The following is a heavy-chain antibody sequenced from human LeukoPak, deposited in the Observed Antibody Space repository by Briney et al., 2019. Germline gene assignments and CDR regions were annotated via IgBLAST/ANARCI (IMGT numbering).Heavy chain of an antibody. Sequence: GGSLRLSCVASGFPFSDYWMHWVRQTPGKGLVWVSRINIDGSEAKYADSMKGRVTISRDNAKNTLYLQMNSLRAEDTALYYCARGTFFWRGVDYWGQGTLVTVSS. CDR2: INIDGSEA. D-gene: IGHD3-3*01. CDR1: GFPFSDYW. V-gene: IGHV3-74*03. CDR3: ARGTFFWRGVDY. J-gene: IGHJ4*02.